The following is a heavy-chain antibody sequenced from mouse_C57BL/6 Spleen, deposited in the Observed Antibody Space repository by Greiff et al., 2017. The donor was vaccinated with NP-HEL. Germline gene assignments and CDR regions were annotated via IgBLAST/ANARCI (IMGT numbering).Heavy chain of an antibody. Sequence: VQLQQSGPELVKPGASVKISCKASGYAFSSSWLNWVKQRPGTGLEWIGLMYHVDGDTNYNGKFKGKSTLTSYKSSSTAYMQLSSLASEASAVYVRARHECWSQGTALTVSS. CDR2: MYHVDGDT. CDR1: GYAFSSSW. J-gene: IGHJ2*01. V-gene: IGHV1-82*01. CDR3: ARHEC.